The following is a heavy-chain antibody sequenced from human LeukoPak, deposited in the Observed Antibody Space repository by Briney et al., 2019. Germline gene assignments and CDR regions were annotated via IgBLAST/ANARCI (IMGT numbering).Heavy chain of an antibody. CDR2: ISYDGSNK. D-gene: IGHD4-17*01. CDR1: GFTFSSYA. J-gene: IGHJ4*02. V-gene: IGHV3-30*04. CDR3: AKLLNDYGDYYFDY. Sequence: QTGGCLRLSCAASGFTFSSYAIHWVRQAPGKGLEWVAVISYDGSNKNYADSVKGRFTISRDNSKNTLYLQVNSLRAEDTAVYYCAKLLNDYGDYYFDYWGQGTLVTVSS.